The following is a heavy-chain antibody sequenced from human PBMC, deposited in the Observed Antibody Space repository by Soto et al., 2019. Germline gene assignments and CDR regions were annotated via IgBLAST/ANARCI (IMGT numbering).Heavy chain of an antibody. Sequence: GGSLRLSCAASGFIFRNYAMSWVRQAPGKGLEWVSAISGSGGSTYYADSVKGRFTISRDNSKNTLYLQMNSLRAEDTAVYYCAKAHYYGSGSPYGMDVWAQGTTVTVSS. J-gene: IGHJ6*02. D-gene: IGHD3-10*01. V-gene: IGHV3-23*01. CDR3: AKAHYYGSGSPYGMDV. CDR1: GFIFRNYA. CDR2: ISGSGGST.